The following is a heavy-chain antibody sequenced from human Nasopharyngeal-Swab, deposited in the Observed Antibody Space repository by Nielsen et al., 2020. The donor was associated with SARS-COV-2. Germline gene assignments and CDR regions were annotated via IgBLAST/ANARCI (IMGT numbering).Heavy chain of an antibody. D-gene: IGHD3-3*01. J-gene: IGHJ3*02. CDR3: ARAGGITIFGVVIIDAFDI. V-gene: IGHV4-31*03. CDR2: IYYSGST. CDR1: CGSISSGGYY. Sequence: SETPSLTCTVSCGSISSGGYYWSWIRPHPGKGLEWIGYIYYSGSTYYNPSLKSRVTISVDTSKNQFSLKLSSVTAADTAVYYCARAGGITIFGVVIIDAFDIWGQGTMVTVSS.